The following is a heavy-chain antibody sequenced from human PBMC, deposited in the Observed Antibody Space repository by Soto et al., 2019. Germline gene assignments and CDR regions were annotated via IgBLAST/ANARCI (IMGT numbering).Heavy chain of an antibody. CDR3: ARGHYYYYYMDV. CDR1: GYTFTGYY. J-gene: IGHJ6*03. V-gene: IGHV1-2*04. CDR2: INPNSGGT. Sequence: ASVKVSCKASGYTFTGYYMHWVRQAPGQGLEWMGWINPNSGGTNYAQKFQGWVTMTRDTSISTAYMELSRLRSDDTAVYYCARGHYYYYYMDVWGKGTTVTVSS.